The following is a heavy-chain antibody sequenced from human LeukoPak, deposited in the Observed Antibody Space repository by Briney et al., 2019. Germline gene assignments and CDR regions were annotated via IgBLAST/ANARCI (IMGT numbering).Heavy chain of an antibody. D-gene: IGHD1-26*01. J-gene: IGHJ6*03. CDR2: IYYSGST. CDR1: GGSIHNNY. Sequence: PSETLSLTCTVSGGSIHNNYWSWIRQPPGKGLEWIGYIYYSGSTNYNPSLKSRVTISVDTSKNQFSLKLSSVTAADTAVYYCARHAIWEPLYDYYYYMDVWGKGTMVTVSS. V-gene: IGHV4-59*01. CDR3: ARHAIWEPLYDYYYYMDV.